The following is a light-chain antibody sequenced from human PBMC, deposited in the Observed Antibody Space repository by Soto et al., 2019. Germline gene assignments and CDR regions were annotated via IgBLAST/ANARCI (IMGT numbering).Light chain of an antibody. CDR3: QQYNNWPFT. CDR2: GAS. J-gene: IGKJ3*01. Sequence: EIVMTQSPATLSVSPGERATLSCRASQSVSSNLAWYQQKPGQAPRLLIYGASTRATGITARFGGSGSGTEFTLTISSLQSEDFAVYYCQQYNNWPFTFGPGTKVDIK. V-gene: IGKV3-15*01. CDR1: QSVSSN.